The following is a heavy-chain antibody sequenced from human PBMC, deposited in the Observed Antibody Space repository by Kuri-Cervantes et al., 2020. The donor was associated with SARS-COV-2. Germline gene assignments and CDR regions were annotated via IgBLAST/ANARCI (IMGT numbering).Heavy chain of an antibody. CDR2: IIPLFGTG. D-gene: IGHD4-23*01. V-gene: IGHV1-69*13. CDR3: ARDVGYGGTSELDITYFDY. Sequence: SVKVSCKASGGTFSSYVINWVRQAPGQGLECMGGIIPLFGTGNYTQNFQGRVTITADESTTAAFMGLSSLRFEDTAVYFCARDVGYGGTSELDITYFDYWGQGTLVTVSS. J-gene: IGHJ4*02. CDR1: GGTFSSYV.